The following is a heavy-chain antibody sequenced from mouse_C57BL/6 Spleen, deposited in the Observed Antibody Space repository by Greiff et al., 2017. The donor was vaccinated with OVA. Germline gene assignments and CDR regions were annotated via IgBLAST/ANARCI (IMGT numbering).Heavy chain of an antibody. V-gene: IGHV5-17*01. CDR2: ISSGSSTI. Sequence: EVKLMESGGGLVKPGGSLKLSCAASGFTFSDYGMHWVRQAPEKGLEWVAYISSGSSTIYYADTVTGRFTISRDNAKNTLFLQMTSLRSEDTAMYYCARRDSTTGGDAMDYWGQGTSVTVSS. CDR1: GFTFSDYG. J-gene: IGHJ4*01. D-gene: IGHD1-1*01. CDR3: ARRDSTTGGDAMDY.